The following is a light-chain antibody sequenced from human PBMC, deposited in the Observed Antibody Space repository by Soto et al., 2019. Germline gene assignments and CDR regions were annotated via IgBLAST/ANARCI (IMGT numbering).Light chain of an antibody. J-gene: IGKJ4*01. CDR1: QDISNY. Sequence: DIPMTQSPSSLSASVGDRVTITCQASQDISNYLNWYQQKPGKAPKLLIYDASNLETGVPSRFSGSGSGTDFTVTISSLQPEDIATYYCQQYDNLPRFGGGTKVEIK. CDR2: DAS. CDR3: QQYDNLPR. V-gene: IGKV1-33*01.